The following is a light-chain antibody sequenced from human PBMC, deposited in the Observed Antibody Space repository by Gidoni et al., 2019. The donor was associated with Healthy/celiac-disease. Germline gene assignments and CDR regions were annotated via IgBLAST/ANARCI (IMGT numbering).Light chain of an antibody. CDR3: QQRSNWPPRT. CDR2: DAS. CDR1: QSVSSY. Sequence: EIVLTQSPATLSLAPGERATLSCRASQSVSSYLDWYQQKPGQAPRLLIYDASNRATGIPARFSGSGSGTDFTLTISSLEPEDFAVYYCQQRSNWPPRTFGQGTKLEIK. J-gene: IGKJ2*01. V-gene: IGKV3-11*01.